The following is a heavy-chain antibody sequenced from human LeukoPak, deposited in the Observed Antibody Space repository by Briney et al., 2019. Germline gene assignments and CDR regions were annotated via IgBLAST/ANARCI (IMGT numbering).Heavy chain of an antibody. V-gene: IGHV1-69*05. CDR1: GYTFIDYG. Sequence: GASVKVSCKASGYTFIDYGITWVRQAPGQGLEWMGWIIPIFGTANYAQKFQGRVTITTDESTSTAYMELSSLRSEDTAVYYCARGFSSGWYYFDYWGQGTLVTVSS. CDR2: IIPIFGTA. J-gene: IGHJ4*02. D-gene: IGHD6-19*01. CDR3: ARGFSSGWYYFDY.